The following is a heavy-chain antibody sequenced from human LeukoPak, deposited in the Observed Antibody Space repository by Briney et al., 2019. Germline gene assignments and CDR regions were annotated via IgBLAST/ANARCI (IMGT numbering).Heavy chain of an antibody. Sequence: PGGPLRLSCAASGFTFSSYATNWVRQAPGKGLEWVAVISYDGSNKYYADSVKGRFTISRDNSKNTLYLQMNSLRAEDTAVYYCARDLGGSGSYYNVGMDVWGKGTTVTVSS. V-gene: IGHV3-30*04. J-gene: IGHJ6*04. D-gene: IGHD3-10*01. CDR3: ARDLGGSGSYYNVGMDV. CDR1: GFTFSSYA. CDR2: ISYDGSNK.